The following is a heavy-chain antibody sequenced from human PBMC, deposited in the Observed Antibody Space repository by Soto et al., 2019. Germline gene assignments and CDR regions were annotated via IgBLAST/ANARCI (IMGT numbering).Heavy chain of an antibody. CDR1: GFTFSSYA. CDR3: EKSIKRNMEFDP. D-gene: IGHD3-10*01. CDR2: ISGSGGST. Sequence: EVQLLESGGGLVQPGGSLRLSCAASGFTFSSYAMSWVRQAPGKGLEWVSAISGSGGSTYYADSVKGRFTISRDNSKNKLYLHMNSLRAEDTAVYYCEKSIKRNMEFDPWGQGTLVTVSA. J-gene: IGHJ5*02. V-gene: IGHV3-23*01.